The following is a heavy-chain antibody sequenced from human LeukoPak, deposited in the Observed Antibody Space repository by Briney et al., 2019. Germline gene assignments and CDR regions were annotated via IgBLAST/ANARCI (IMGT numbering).Heavy chain of an antibody. D-gene: IGHD6-13*01. CDR2: ISYDGSNK. J-gene: IGHJ4*02. CDR3: AKRMGPSIAAADLDY. V-gene: IGHV3-30*18. Sequence: GGSLRLSCAASGFAFSTFGMHWVRQAPGKGLEWVAVISYDGSNKYYADSVKGRFTISRDNSKNTLFPQMNSLRPEDTAVYYCAKRMGPSIAAADLDYWGQGTLVSVSS. CDR1: GFAFSTFG.